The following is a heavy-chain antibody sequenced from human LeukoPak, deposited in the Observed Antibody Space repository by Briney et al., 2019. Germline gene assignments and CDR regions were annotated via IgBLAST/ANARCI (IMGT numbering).Heavy chain of an antibody. D-gene: IGHD2-8*01. Sequence: PGGSLRLSCAASGFTFSSYSMNWVRQAPGKGLEWVSSISSSSSYIYYADSVKGRFTISRGNAKNSLYLQMNSLRAEDTAVYYCARDLYPLYNWFDPWGQGTLVTVSS. CDR2: ISSSSSYI. J-gene: IGHJ5*02. CDR1: GFTFSSYS. V-gene: IGHV3-21*01. CDR3: ARDLYPLYNWFDP.